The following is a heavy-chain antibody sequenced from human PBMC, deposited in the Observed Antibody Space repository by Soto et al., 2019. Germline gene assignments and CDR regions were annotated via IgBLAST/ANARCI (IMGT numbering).Heavy chain of an antibody. CDR3: AKLVIGYCSGNTCDDY. J-gene: IGHJ4*02. Sequence: VQLLESGGGLIQPGGSLRLSCAASGFTFSSGIHWLRQAPGKGLEWVAYISSDSSNKFYGDSVKGRFTISRDNSKNTQFLQMNSLRAEDTAVYYCAKLVIGYCSGNTCDDYWGQGTLVAVSS. V-gene: IGHV3-30*18. CDR1: GFTFSSG. D-gene: IGHD2-15*01. CDR2: ISSDSSNK.